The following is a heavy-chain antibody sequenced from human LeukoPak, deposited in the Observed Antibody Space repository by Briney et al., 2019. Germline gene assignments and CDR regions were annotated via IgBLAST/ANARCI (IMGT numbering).Heavy chain of an antibody. J-gene: IGHJ3*02. V-gene: IGHV4-59*01. CDR2: IYYSGST. Sequence: SETLSLTCTVSGGSISSYHWSWIRQPPGKGLEWIGYIYYSGSTNYNPSLKSRVTMSIDTSKNHFSLNLNSVTAADTAIYYCALDSSGWSDDSFDIWGQGTMVTVSS. CDR3: ALDSSGWSDDSFDI. CDR1: GGSISSYH. D-gene: IGHD6-13*01.